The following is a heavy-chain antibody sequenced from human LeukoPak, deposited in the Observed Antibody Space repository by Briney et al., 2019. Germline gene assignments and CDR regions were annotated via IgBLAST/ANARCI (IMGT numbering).Heavy chain of an antibody. CDR3: AKDRHDIVVVPAAILGY. V-gene: IGHV4-4*02. CDR2: IYHSGST. Sequence: SETLSLTCAVSGGSISSSNWWSWVRQTPGKGLEWIGEIYHSGSTNYNPSLKSRVTISVDKSKNQFSLKLSSVTAEDTAVYYCAKDRHDIVVVPAAILGYWGQGTLVTVSS. D-gene: IGHD2-2*01. CDR1: GGSISSSNW. J-gene: IGHJ4*02.